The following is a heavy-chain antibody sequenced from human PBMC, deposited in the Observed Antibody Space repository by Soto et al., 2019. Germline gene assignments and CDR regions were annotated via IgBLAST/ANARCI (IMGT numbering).Heavy chain of an antibody. CDR1: GGSVSSGSYY. Sequence: SETLSLTCTVSGGSVSSGSYYWSWIRQPPGKGLEWIGYIYYSGSTNYNPSLKSRVTISVDTSKNQFSLKLSSVTAADTAVYYCARDVYYDSSGYSDYWGQGTLVTVS. V-gene: IGHV4-61*01. J-gene: IGHJ4*02. CDR3: ARDVYYDSSGYSDY. CDR2: IYYSGST. D-gene: IGHD3-22*01.